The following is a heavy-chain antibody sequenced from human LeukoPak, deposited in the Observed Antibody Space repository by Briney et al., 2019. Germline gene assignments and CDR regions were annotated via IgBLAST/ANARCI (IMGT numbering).Heavy chain of an antibody. Sequence: QPGGSLRLSCAATGFTSSSYWIHWVRQAPGKGLVWVSRISSDGSSTSYADSVKGRFTISRDNAKNTLSLQMNSLRAEDTAVYYCARTSSGNNDFWSGSYHRDYYYYMDAWGEGTTVTVSS. D-gene: IGHD3-3*01. J-gene: IGHJ6*03. CDR1: GFTSSSYW. CDR2: ISSDGSST. CDR3: ARTSSGNNDFWSGSYHRDYYYYMDA. V-gene: IGHV3-74*01.